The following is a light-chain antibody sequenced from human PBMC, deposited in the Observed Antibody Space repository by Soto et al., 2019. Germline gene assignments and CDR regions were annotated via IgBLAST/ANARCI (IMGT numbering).Light chain of an antibody. V-gene: IGLV2-14*01. CDR1: NGDVGTYNY. CDR2: DVS. CDR3: SSYTNYNAPWV. J-gene: IGLJ1*01. Sequence: QSALTQPASVSGSPGQSITISCTGTNGDVGTYNYVSWYQQHPGKAPKLVICDVSDRPSGVSDRFSGSKSGNTASLTISGLQAEDEADYYCSSYTNYNAPWVCGTGTKLTVL.